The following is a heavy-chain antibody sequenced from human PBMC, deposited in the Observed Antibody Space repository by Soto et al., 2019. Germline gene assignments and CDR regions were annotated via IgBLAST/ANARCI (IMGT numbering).Heavy chain of an antibody. V-gene: IGHV2-70*11. Sequence: SGPTLVNPTQTLTLTCTFSGFSLSTSGMCVSWIRQPPGKALEWLARIDWDDDKYYSISLKTRLTISKDTSKNQVVLTMTNMDPVDTATYYCARPRYCSSTDYLDYWGQGTLVTVSS. D-gene: IGHD2-2*01. J-gene: IGHJ4*02. CDR3: ARPRYCSSTDYLDY. CDR2: IDWDDDK. CDR1: GFSLSTSGMC.